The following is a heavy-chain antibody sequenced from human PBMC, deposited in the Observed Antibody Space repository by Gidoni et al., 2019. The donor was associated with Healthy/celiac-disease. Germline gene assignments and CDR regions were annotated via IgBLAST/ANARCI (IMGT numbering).Heavy chain of an antibody. CDR3: ARVYRGGACDI. CDR2: VNPNSGNT. CDR1: GYTFTSYD. Sequence: QVQLVQSGAEVKKPGASVEVSCKSSGYTFTSYDSNWVRQATVQGLVWMGWVNPNSGNTGYAQKWQGRVTVTRNLSISTAYMELSSLRSGDTAGYYCARVYRGGACDIWGQGTMVTVSA. V-gene: IGHV1-8*01. D-gene: IGHD3-16*01. J-gene: IGHJ3*02.